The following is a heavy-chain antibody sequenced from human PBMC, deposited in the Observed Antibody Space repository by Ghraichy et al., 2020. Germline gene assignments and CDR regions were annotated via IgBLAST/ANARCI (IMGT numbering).Heavy chain of an antibody. V-gene: IGHV5-51*01. D-gene: IGHD2-15*01. Sequence: GESLNISCKGSGYSFTSYWIGWVRQMPGKGLEWMGIIYPGDSDTTYSPSFQGQVTISADKSISTAYLQWSSLKASDTAMYYCAKILGYCGGGSCSPFDYWGQGTLVTVSS. J-gene: IGHJ4*02. CDR2: IYPGDSDT. CDR3: AKILGYCGGGSCSPFDY. CDR1: GYSFTSYW.